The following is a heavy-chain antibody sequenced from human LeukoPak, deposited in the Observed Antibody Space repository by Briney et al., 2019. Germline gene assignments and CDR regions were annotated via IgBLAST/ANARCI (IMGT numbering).Heavy chain of an antibody. V-gene: IGHV3-48*01. J-gene: IGHJ4*02. CDR3: ARDPGRSPDY. D-gene: IGHD1-26*01. CDR1: GFTFSSYS. CDR2: ISSSSSTI. Sequence: GGSLRLSCAASGFTFSSYSMNWVRQAPGKGLEWVSYISSSSSTIYYADSVKGRFTISRDNSKNTLYLQMGNLRPEDMAVYYCARDPGRSPDYWGQGTLVTVSS.